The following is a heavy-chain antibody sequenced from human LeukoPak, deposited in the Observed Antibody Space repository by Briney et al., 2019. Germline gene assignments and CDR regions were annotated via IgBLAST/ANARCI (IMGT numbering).Heavy chain of an antibody. CDR2: IYTSGST. Sequence: SETLSLTCTVSGGSISSGSYYWSWLRQPAGKGLEWFGRIYTSGSTNYNPSLKSRVTISVDTSKNQFSLKLSSVTAADTAVYYCARTYYDILTGENDAFDIWGQGTMVTVSS. J-gene: IGHJ3*02. D-gene: IGHD3-9*01. CDR3: ARTYYDILTGENDAFDI. CDR1: GGSISSGSYY. V-gene: IGHV4-61*02.